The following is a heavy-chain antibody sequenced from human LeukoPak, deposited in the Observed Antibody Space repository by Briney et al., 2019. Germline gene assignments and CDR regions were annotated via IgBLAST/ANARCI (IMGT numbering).Heavy chain of an antibody. J-gene: IGHJ4*02. V-gene: IGHV3-11*04. CDR2: ISSTGSTI. CDR3: ARDIPNYDSSGYPDY. Sequence: GGSLRLSCAASGFTFSDYYMSWIRQAPGKGLEWISYISSTGSTIYYADSVKGRFTISRDNAKNSLYLQMNSLRAEDTAVYYCARDIPNYDSSGYPDYWGQGTLVTVSS. CDR1: GFTFSDYY. D-gene: IGHD3-22*01.